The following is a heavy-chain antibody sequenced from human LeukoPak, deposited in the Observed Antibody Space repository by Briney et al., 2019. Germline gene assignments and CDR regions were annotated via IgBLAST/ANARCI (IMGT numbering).Heavy chain of an antibody. V-gene: IGHV5-51*01. CDR3: ARTPSGYSSSWFDY. CDR1: GYRFTSYW. D-gene: IGHD6-13*01. CDR2: IYPGDSDT. Sequence: GESLKISCKGSGYRFTSYWIGWVRQMPGKGLEWMGIIYPGDSDTRYSPSFQGQVTFSADKSISTAYLQWSSLKASDTAMYFCARTPSGYSSSWFDYWGQGTLVTVSS. J-gene: IGHJ4*02.